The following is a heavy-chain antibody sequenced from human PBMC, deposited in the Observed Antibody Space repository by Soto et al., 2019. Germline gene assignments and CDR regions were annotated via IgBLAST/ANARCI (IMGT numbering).Heavy chain of an antibody. J-gene: IGHJ6*03. V-gene: IGHV1-2*04. CDR1: GYTFTGYY. CDR3: AREGGEQQLEYYMDV. Sequence: ASVKVSCKASGYTFTGYYMHWVRQAPGQGLEWMGWINPNSGGTNYAQKFQGWVTMTRDTSISTAYMELSRLRSDDTAVYYCAREGGEQQLEYYMDVWGKGTTVTVSS. CDR2: INPNSGGT. D-gene: IGHD6-13*01.